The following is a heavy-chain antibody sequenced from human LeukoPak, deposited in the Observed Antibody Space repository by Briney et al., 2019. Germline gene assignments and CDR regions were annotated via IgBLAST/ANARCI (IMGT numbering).Heavy chain of an antibody. V-gene: IGHV4-34*12. Sequence: PSETLSLTCAVYGGSFSGYYWSWIRQPPGKGLEWIGEIIHSGSTNYNPSLKSRVTISVDTSKNQFSLKLSSVTAADTAVYYCARDSRRDGYNLDYWGRGTLVTVSS. CDR2: IIHSGST. D-gene: IGHD5-24*01. CDR1: GGSFSGYY. CDR3: ARDSRRDGYNLDY. J-gene: IGHJ4*02.